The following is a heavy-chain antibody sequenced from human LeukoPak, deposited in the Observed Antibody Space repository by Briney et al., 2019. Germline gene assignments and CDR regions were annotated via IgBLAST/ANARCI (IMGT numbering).Heavy chain of an antibody. Sequence: PGGSLRLSCAASGFTFSDYYMSWIRQVPGKGLEWVPSISGGSSFTNYADSVKGRFTISRDNSKNTLYLQMNSLRAGDTALYYCAKAPYSTPLYSCAYDYWGQGTLVTVSS. D-gene: IGHD3-16*01. CDR3: AKAPYSTPLYSCAYDY. J-gene: IGHJ4*02. CDR2: ISGGSSFT. V-gene: IGHV3-11*05. CDR1: GFTFSDYY.